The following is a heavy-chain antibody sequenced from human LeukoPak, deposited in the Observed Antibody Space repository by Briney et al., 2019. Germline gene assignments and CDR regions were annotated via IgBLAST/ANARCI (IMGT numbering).Heavy chain of an antibody. D-gene: IGHD2-2*02. Sequence: GGSLRLSCAASGFTFSSYSMNWVRQAPGKGLEWVSSISSSSSYIYYADSVKGRFTISRDNAKNSLYLQMNSLRAEDTAVYYCAKAEEGYCSSTSCYTRYFDYWGQGTLVTVSS. CDR3: AKAEEGYCSSTSCYTRYFDY. J-gene: IGHJ4*02. V-gene: IGHV3-21*01. CDR1: GFTFSSYS. CDR2: ISSSSSYI.